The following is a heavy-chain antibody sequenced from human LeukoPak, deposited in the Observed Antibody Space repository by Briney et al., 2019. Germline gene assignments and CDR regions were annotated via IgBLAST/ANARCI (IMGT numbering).Heavy chain of an antibody. Sequence: ASVKVSCKASGYTFSGYYVRWVRQAPGQGLEWMGWINPNSGDTNYAQKFQGRVTMTRDTSISTAYMELSRLTSADTAVYYCAREITGMIGPTDYWGQGTLVTVSS. CDR3: AREITGMIGPTDY. CDR2: INPNSGDT. CDR1: GYTFSGYY. J-gene: IGHJ4*02. D-gene: IGHD1-20*01. V-gene: IGHV1-2*02.